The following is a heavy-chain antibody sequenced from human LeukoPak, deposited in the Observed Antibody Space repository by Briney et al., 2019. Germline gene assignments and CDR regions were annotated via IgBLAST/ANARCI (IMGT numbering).Heavy chain of an antibody. D-gene: IGHD6-19*01. CDR2: IYHSGST. CDR3: ARAVAGMAFDI. Sequence: SETLSLTCAVSGYSISSGYYWGWIRQPPGKGLEWIGSIYHSGSTYYNPSLKSRVTISVDTSKNQFSLKLSSVTAADTAVYYCARAVAGMAFDIWGQGTMVTASS. V-gene: IGHV4-38-2*01. CDR1: GYSISSGYY. J-gene: IGHJ3*02.